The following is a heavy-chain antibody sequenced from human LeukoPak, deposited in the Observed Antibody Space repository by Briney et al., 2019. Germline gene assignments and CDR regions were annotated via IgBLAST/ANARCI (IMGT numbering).Heavy chain of an antibody. CDR3: ARGAQKHRKVWFDP. CDR1: GYTFTSYA. J-gene: IGHJ5*02. Sequence: ASVKVSCKGSGYTFTSYAMHWVRQAPGQGLEWMGWINVGNGNTKYSQKFQGRVTITRDTSASTAYMELSSLRSEDTAVYYCARGAQKHRKVWFDPWGQGTLVTVSS. V-gene: IGHV1-3*01. CDR2: INVGNGNT.